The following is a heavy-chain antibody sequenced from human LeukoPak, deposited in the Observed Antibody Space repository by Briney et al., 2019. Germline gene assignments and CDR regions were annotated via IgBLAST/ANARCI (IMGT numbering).Heavy chain of an antibody. J-gene: IGHJ6*03. V-gene: IGHV1-2*06. CDR1: GYTFTGYY. D-gene: IGHD3-10*01. CDR2: INPNSGGT. Sequence: GASVKVSCKASGYTFTGYYMHWVRQAPGQGLEWMGRINPNSGGTNYAQKFQGRVTMTRDTSISTAYMDLSRLRSDDTAVYYCARDSLGGYGMVRGVILYYYYYMDVWGKGTTVTVSS. CDR3: ARDSLGGYGMVRGVILYYYYYMDV.